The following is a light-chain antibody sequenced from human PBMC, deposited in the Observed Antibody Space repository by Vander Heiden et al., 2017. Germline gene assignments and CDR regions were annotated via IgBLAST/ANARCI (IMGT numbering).Light chain of an antibody. J-gene: IGLJ1*01. Sequence: HPGKAPKLMIYEVNKRPPGVPDRFSGSKSGNTASLTVSVLQAEEEADYFGCPDACRNDYAFGSGTRVTVL. CDR3: CPDACRNDYA. CDR2: EVN. V-gene: IGLV2-8*01.